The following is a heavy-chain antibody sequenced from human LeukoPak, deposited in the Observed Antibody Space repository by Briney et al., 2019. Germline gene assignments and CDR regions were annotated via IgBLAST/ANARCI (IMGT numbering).Heavy chain of an antibody. J-gene: IGHJ1*01. CDR3: ARTCSTVTAEYFQL. Sequence: ASVKVSCKASGYTFSDYTMHWVRQAPGQRLEWMGWINAGNGNTKYSQKFQGRVTITRDTSATTVYMELSSLTSEDTAVYFCARTCSTVTAEYFQLWGQGTLVTVSS. D-gene: IGHD4-17*01. V-gene: IGHV1-3*01. CDR2: INAGNGNT. CDR1: GYTFSDYT.